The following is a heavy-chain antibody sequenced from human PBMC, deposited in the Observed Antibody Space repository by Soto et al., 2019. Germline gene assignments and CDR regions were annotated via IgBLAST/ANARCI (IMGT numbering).Heavy chain of an antibody. J-gene: IGHJ3*01. Sequence: QVQLVESGGGVVQPGRSLRLSCAASGFTFSAYGIHWVRQAPGKGLEWVATISFDSRDKLYVDSMNGRLTISRENSRNRVYLQLDTLRAEDTSVYHCARVCGGDCGNAFDVWGQGTVVAVSP. CDR3: ARVCGGDCGNAFDV. CDR1: GFTFSAYG. D-gene: IGHD2-21*02. V-gene: IGHV3-33*05. CDR2: ISFDSRDK.